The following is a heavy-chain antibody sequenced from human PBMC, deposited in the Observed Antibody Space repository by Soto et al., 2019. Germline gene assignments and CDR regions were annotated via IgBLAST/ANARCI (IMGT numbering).Heavy chain of an antibody. CDR1: GGSFSGYY. CDR3: ARGREYQLPRYYYYYYMDV. Sequence: SETLSLTCAVYGGSFSGYYWSWIRQPPGKGLEWIGEINHSGSTNYNPSLKSRVTISVDTSKNQFSLKLSSVTAADTAVYYCARGREYQLPRYYYYYYMDVWGKGTTVTVSS. CDR2: INHSGST. J-gene: IGHJ6*03. D-gene: IGHD2-2*01. V-gene: IGHV4-34*01.